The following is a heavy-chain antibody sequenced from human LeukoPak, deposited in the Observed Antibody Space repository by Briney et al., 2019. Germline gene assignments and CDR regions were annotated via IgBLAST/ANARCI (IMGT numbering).Heavy chain of an antibody. D-gene: IGHD1-26*01. CDR3: ARSSSSLVGAIRSWFDP. J-gene: IGHJ5*02. V-gene: IGHV3-20*01. CDR2: INWNGDST. Sequence: GGSLRLSCAASGFTFDDYAMRWVRQAPGKGLEWVSGINWNGDSTGYADSVKGRFTISRDNAKNSLYLQMNRLRAEDTALYHRARSSSSLVGAIRSWFDPWGQGTLVIVSS. CDR1: GFTFDDYA.